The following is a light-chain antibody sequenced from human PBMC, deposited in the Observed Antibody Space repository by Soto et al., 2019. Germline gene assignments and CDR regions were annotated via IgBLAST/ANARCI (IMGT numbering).Light chain of an antibody. J-gene: IGLJ1*01. CDR3: QVWDNDSDYHV. V-gene: IGLV3-21*02. CDR2: DDS. CDR1: NLGSKS. Sequence: SYELTQPPSVSVAPGQTARITCGGDNLGSKSVHWYQQKPGQAPVLVVYDDSDRPSGIPERFSGSNSANTATLTISRVAAGDEADYYCQVWDNDSDYHVFGTGTKVTVL.